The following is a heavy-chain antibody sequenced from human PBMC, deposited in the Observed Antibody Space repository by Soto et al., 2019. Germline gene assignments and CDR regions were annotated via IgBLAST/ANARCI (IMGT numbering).Heavy chain of an antibody. CDR2: IIPIFGTA. Sequence: SVKVSCKASGGTFSSYAISWVRQAPGQGLEWMGGIIPIFGTANYAQKFQGRVTITADESTSTAYMELSSLRSEDTAVYYCARGSEYSGYDTFSYYYYYGMDVWGQGTTVTVSS. CDR1: GGTFSSYA. D-gene: IGHD5-12*01. V-gene: IGHV1-69*13. CDR3: ARGSEYSGYDTFSYYYYYGMDV. J-gene: IGHJ6*02.